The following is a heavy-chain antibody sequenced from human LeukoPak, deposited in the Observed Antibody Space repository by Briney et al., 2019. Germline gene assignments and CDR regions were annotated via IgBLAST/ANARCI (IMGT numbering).Heavy chain of an antibody. J-gene: IGHJ4*02. Sequence: GGSLRLSCAASGFTFSSYGMHWVRQAPGKGLEWVAVISYDGSNKYYADSVKGRFTISRDNSKNTLYLQMNSLRAEDTAVYYCAKLGGGSSWYDYWGQGTLVTVSS. CDR2: ISYDGSNK. CDR3: AKLGGGSSWYDY. CDR1: GFTFSSYG. D-gene: IGHD6-13*01. V-gene: IGHV3-30*18.